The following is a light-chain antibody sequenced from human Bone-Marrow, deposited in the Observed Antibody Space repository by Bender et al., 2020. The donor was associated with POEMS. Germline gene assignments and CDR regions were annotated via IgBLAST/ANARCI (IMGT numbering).Light chain of an antibody. V-gene: IGLV3-10*01. J-gene: IGLJ1*01. CDR1: ALAREF. CDR3: FSSDSSKNQRV. CDR2: DDN. Sequence: SHEVTQPPSVSVSPGQTATITCSGDALAREFVHWYQQKTGQAPTLVIYDDNKRPSGIPDKFSGSSSGSVATLTISGAQVEDEADYHCFSSDSSKNQRVFGSGTKVTVL.